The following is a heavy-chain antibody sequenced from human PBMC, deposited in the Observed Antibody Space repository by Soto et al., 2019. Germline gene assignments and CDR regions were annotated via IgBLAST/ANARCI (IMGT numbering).Heavy chain of an antibody. CDR3: ASRLYDYGDPTGFDP. CDR1: GGSVSSESHY. D-gene: IGHD4-17*01. CDR2: IYYTGST. V-gene: IGHV4-61*01. J-gene: IGHJ5*02. Sequence: SETLSLTCTVSGGSVSSESHYWSWIRQTPGKGLEWIGYIYYTGSTNYNPSLKGRVTISVDTSKNQFSLKLSSVTAADTAVYYCASRLYDYGDPTGFDPWGQGTLVTVSS.